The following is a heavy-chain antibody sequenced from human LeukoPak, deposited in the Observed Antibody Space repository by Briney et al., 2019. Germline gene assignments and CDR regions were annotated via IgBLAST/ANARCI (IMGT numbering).Heavy chain of an antibody. J-gene: IGHJ6*03. CDR3: ASLPRGLTGGYMDV. V-gene: IGHV3-21*01. Sequence: GGSLRLSCAASGFTFSSYSMNWVRQAPGKGLEWVPSISSSSSYIYYADSVKGRFTISRDNAKNSLYLQMNSLRAEDTAVYYCASLPRGLTGGYMDVWGKGTTVTVSS. CDR2: ISSSSSYI. D-gene: IGHD2-8*02. CDR1: GFTFSSYS.